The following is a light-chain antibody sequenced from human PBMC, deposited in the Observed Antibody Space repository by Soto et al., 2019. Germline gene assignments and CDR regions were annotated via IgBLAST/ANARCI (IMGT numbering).Light chain of an antibody. J-gene: IGKJ1*01. Sequence: ELVMTQSPTYMSVSPGYRAILSCRASQTVGRNLAWYQQKPGQAPRLLIHTASTWAPGIPARFSGSGSGTEFTLTISSLQSEDFAIYYCQQYNNLPRTFGLGTKVEVK. CDR3: QQYNNLPRT. CDR1: QTVGRN. CDR2: TAS. V-gene: IGKV3-15*01.